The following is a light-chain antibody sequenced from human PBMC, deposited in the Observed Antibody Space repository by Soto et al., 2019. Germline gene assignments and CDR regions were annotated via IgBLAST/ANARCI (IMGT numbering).Light chain of an antibody. Sequence: EIVMTQSPATLSVSPGERATLSCRASQSVSSNLAWYQQKPGQAPRLLIYGASTRATGIPARCSGSGSGTELTLTISSLQSEDFEVYYCQQYNNCPPYTFGQGTKLEIK. J-gene: IGKJ2*01. CDR2: GAS. CDR1: QSVSSN. V-gene: IGKV3-15*01. CDR3: QQYNNCPPYT.